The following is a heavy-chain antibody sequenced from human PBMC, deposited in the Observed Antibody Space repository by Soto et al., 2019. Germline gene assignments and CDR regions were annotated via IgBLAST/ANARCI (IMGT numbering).Heavy chain of an antibody. CDR1: GFSFSYYA. J-gene: IGHJ1*01. CDR2: IAYDASKK. CDR3: ASPYCSGVSCYLTEYFQH. D-gene: IGHD2-15*01. Sequence: QVQLVESGGGVVQPGRSLRLSCAASGFSFSYYAMHWVRQAPGKGLEWVAVIAYDASKKYYADSVKGRFTISRDNSKNTLYLQMNSLRDEDTAVYYCASPYCSGVSCYLTEYFQHWCQGTLVTVSS. V-gene: IGHV3-30*03.